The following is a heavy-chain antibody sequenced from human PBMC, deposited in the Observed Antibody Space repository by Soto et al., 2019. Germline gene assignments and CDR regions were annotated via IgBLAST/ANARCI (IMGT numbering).Heavy chain of an antibody. CDR1: GYTFTSYA. CDR3: ARGPGTGMDV. V-gene: IGHV1-3*05. Sequence: QVQLVQSGAEEKKPGASVKVSCKASGYTFTSYAMHWVRQAPGQRLDWMGWINAGNGNTKYSQKFQGRVTITRDTPARTAYMELSSLRSEDTAVYYCARGPGTGMDVWGQGTTVTFSS. D-gene: IGHD1-1*01. J-gene: IGHJ6*02. CDR2: INAGNGNT.